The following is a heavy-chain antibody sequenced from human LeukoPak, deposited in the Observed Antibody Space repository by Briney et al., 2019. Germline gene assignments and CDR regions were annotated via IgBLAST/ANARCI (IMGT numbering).Heavy chain of an antibody. D-gene: IGHD4/OR15-4a*01. Sequence: PGGSLRLSCAASGFTLSSYSLNWVRQAPGKGMEWVSSISSRSSYIYYADSVKGRFTISRDNAKNSLYLQMNSLRAEDTAVYYCVRRTTGVNNFDYWGQGTLVTVSS. CDR3: VRRTTGVNNFDY. CDR1: GFTLSSYS. V-gene: IGHV3-21*01. J-gene: IGHJ4*02. CDR2: ISSRSSYI.